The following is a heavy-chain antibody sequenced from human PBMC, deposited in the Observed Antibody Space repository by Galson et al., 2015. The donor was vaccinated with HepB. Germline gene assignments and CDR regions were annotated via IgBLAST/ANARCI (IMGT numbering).Heavy chain of an antibody. CDR3: AKDSNQFYSSSWYSY. CDR2: IRYDGSNK. CDR1: GFTFSSYG. Sequence: SLRLSCAASGFTFSSYGMHWVRQAPGKGLEWVAFIRYDGSNKYYADSVKGRFTISRDNSKNTLYLQMNSLRAEDTAVHYCAKDSNQFYSSSWYSYWGQGTLVTVSS. V-gene: IGHV3-30*02. D-gene: IGHD6-13*01. J-gene: IGHJ4*02.